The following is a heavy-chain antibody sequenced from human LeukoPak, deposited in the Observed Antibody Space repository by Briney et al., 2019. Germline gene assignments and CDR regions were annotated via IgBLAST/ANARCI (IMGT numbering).Heavy chain of an antibody. V-gene: IGHV1-69*04. CDR2: IIPILGIA. J-gene: IGHJ5*02. CDR3: AREDFGVVIHNWFDP. CDR1: GGTFSSYT. Sequence: SVKVSCKASGGTFSSYTIRWVREAPGQGLEWMVRIIPILGIANYAQKFQGRVTITADKSTSTAYMELSSLRSEDTAVYYCAREDFGVVIHNWFDPWGQGTLVTVSS. D-gene: IGHD3-3*01.